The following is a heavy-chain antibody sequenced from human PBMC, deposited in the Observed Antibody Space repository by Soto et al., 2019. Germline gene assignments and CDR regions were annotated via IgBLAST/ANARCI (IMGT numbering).Heavy chain of an antibody. CDR3: ARVPGRL. D-gene: IGHD3-10*01. CDR2: VYSGRTT. CDR1: GFSVSRNY. Sequence: VETGGGLIQHGTSLTLSCAASGFSVSRNYMTWVRQAPGKALEWVSFVYSGRTTFYADSVKCRFILSRDDSQNTMYLQMNNLRAEDTAVYYCARVPGRLWGRGTLVTVAS. J-gene: IGHJ4*02. V-gene: IGHV3-53*02.